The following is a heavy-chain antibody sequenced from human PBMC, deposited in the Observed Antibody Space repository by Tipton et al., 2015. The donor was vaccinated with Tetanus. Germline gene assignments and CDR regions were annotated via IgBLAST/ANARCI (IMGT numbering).Heavy chain of an antibody. CDR2: IYYNGST. D-gene: IGHD5/OR15-5a*01. CDR1: GGSISYYY. Sequence: LRLSCSVSGGSISYYYWSWIRQSPGKGLEWIGHIYYNGSTKYNPSLKSRVTVSLDTSKKDFSVRLGSVTAADTAVYYCARLREIVSRSGWAFDYWGQGILVTVSS. V-gene: IGHV4-59*08. CDR3: ARLREIVSRSGWAFDY. J-gene: IGHJ4*02.